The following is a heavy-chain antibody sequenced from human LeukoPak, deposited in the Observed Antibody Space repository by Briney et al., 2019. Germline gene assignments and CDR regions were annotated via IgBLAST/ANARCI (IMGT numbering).Heavy chain of an antibody. V-gene: IGHV3-23*01. CDR3: ARENIFDF. Sequence: GGSLRLSCAVSGFNFNNYGVSWVRQAPGKGPEWVSAIGATDDSTYYADSVKGRFTISRDNSRNTVYLQMNSLRVADTALYFCARENIFDFWGQGTLITVSS. D-gene: IGHD2/OR15-2a*01. CDR1: GFNFNNYG. CDR2: IGATDDST. J-gene: IGHJ4*01.